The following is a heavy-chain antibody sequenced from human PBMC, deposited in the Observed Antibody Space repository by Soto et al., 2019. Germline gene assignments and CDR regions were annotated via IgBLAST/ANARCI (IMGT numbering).Heavy chain of an antibody. CDR3: ARAGVVVPAAADY. V-gene: IGHV3-33*01. J-gene: IGHJ4*02. D-gene: IGHD2-2*01. Sequence: QVQLVESGGGVVQPGRSLRLSCAASGFTFSSYGMHWVRQAPGKGLEWVAVIWYDGSNKYYADSVKGRFTISRDNSKNTLYPQRNSLRAEDTAVYYCARAGVVVPAAADYWGQGTLVTVSS. CDR2: IWYDGSNK. CDR1: GFTFSSYG.